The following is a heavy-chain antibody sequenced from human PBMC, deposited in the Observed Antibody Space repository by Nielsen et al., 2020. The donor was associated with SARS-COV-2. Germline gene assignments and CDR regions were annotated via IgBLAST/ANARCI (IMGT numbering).Heavy chain of an antibody. CDR3: AGYGSGSYREGTFDY. CDR1: GGSISSSSYY. CDR2: IYYSGST. D-gene: IGHD3-10*01. V-gene: IGHV4-39*01. J-gene: IGHJ4*02. Sequence: GSLRLSCTVSGGSISSSSYYWGWIRQPPGKGLEWIGSIYYSGSTYYNPSLKSRVTISVDTSKNQFSLKLSSVTAADTAVYYCAGYGSGSYREGTFDYWGQGTLVTVSS.